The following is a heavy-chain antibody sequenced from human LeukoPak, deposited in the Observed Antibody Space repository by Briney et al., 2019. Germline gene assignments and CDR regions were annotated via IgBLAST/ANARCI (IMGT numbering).Heavy chain of an antibody. D-gene: IGHD3-10*01. CDR3: TRDSQGSGTYSTDH. Sequence: PGGSLRLSCVASGFTFSSSWMSWVRQGPGKGPEWVANMNQDGSRKYYVDSVKGRFTISRDNAKNSLFLQMNGLRDEDTVVYYCTRDSQGSGTYSTDHWGQGTLVTVSS. CDR1: GFTFSSSW. CDR2: MNQDGSRK. V-gene: IGHV3-7*01. J-gene: IGHJ4*02.